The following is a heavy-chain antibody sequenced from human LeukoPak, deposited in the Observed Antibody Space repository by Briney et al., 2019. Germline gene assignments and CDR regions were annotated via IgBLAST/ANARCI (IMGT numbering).Heavy chain of an antibody. CDR3: ASHSTFVGGATESIDY. Sequence: GGSLRLSCAASEFTFNNYWMHWVRQAPGKGLVWVSRINSDGSHTDYADSVKGRFTISRDNAKNTPYLQMNSLRAEDTAVYYCASHSTFVGGATESIDYWGQGTLVTVSS. CDR2: INSDGSHT. J-gene: IGHJ4*02. V-gene: IGHV3-74*01. CDR1: EFTFNNYW. D-gene: IGHD1-26*01.